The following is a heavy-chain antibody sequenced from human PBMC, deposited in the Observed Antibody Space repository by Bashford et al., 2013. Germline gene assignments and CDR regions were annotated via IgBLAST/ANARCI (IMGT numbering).Heavy chain of an antibody. D-gene: IGHD2-15*01. CDR3: ARLGEYRSGGTSYAGGFFDY. Sequence: GESLKISCKGSGYSFTSYWIAWVRHVPGKGLEWMGIIFPGDSDVRYSPSFQGQVTMSADKSLSTAYLQWSSLKASDSALYYCARLGEYRSGGTSYAGGFFDYWGQGTVVTVSS. CDR1: GYSFTSYW. CDR2: IFPGDSDV. V-gene: IGHV5-51*01. J-gene: IGHJ4*02.